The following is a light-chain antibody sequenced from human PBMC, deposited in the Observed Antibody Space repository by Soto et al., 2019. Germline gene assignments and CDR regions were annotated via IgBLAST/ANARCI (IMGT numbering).Light chain of an antibody. Sequence: EIVMTQSPATLSVSPGERATLSCRASQSVSSNLAWYQQKPGQAPRLLISGASSRATGIPDRFSGSGSGTDFTLTISGLEPEDFAVYYCQQYVSKTTFGPGTKVDIK. CDR3: QQYVSKTT. V-gene: IGKV3-20*01. CDR1: QSVSSN. CDR2: GAS. J-gene: IGKJ3*01.